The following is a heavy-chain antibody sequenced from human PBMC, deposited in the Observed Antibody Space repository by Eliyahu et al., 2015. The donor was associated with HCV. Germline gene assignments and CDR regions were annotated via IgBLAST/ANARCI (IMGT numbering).Heavy chain of an antibody. Sequence: QMQLVESGGGVVQPGRSLRLSCAASGFIFSSCGMHWVRQAPGRALEWVAVISYDGSNKYYADSVKGRFTISRDNSKNTLYVQMNSLRAEDTAVYYCAKDRSLLELFRNYYAMDVWGQGTTVTVSS. V-gene: IGHV3-30*18. CDR3: AKDRSLLELFRNYYAMDV. CDR2: ISYDGSNK. J-gene: IGHJ6*02. CDR1: GFIFSSCG. D-gene: IGHD1-7*01.